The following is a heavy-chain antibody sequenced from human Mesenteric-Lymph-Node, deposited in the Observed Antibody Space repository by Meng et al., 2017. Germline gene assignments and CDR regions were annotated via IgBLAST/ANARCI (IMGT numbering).Heavy chain of an antibody. CDR2: IHDSGST. J-gene: IGHJ5*02. D-gene: IGHD3-10*01. CDR1: GGSISSGGYY. V-gene: IGHV4-31*03. Sequence: QVRLREPGPGLVKPSQTLSLTCTVSGGSISSGGYYWSWIRQHPGKGLEWIGYIHDSGSTYYNPSLKSRVTISADTSKNQFSLKLSSVTAADTAVYYCARASYGSGSPLGESWFDPWGQGTLVTVSS. CDR3: ARASYGSGSPLGESWFDP.